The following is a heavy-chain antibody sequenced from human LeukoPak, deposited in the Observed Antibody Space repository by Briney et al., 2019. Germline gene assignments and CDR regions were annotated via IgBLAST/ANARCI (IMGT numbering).Heavy chain of an antibody. Sequence: GGSLRLSCAASGFTFSNYWMHWVRQAPGKGLVWVSRINGDGSSTSYADSVKGRFTISRDNAKNTLHLQMNSLRAEDTAVYYCARSWTPDDYWGQGTLVTVSS. CDR2: INGDGSST. CDR1: GFTFSNYW. V-gene: IGHV3-74*01. J-gene: IGHJ4*02. D-gene: IGHD3/OR15-3a*01. CDR3: ARSWTPDDY.